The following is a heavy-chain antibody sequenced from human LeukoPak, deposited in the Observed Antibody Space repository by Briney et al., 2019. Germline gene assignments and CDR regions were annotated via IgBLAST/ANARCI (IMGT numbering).Heavy chain of an antibody. CDR1: GGSFSGYY. CDR3: ARSIVVVPAADLNAFDI. V-gene: IGHV4-34*01. J-gene: IGHJ3*02. Sequence: SETLSLTCGVYGGSFSGYYWSWIRQPPGKGLEWIGESNHSGSTNYNPSLKSRVTISVDTSKNQFSLKLSSVTAADTAVYYCARSIVVVPAADLNAFDIWGQGTMVTVSS. D-gene: IGHD2-2*01. CDR2: SNHSGST.